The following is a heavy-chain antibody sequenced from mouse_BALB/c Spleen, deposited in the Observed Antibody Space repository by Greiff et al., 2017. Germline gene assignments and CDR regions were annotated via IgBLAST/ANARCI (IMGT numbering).Heavy chain of an antibody. V-gene: IGHV5-17*02. CDR2: ISSGSSTI. Sequence: EVKVVESGGGLVQPGGSRKLSCAASGFTFSSFGMHWVRQAPEKGLEWVAYISSGSSTIYYADTVKGRFTISRDNPKNTLYLQMSSLKSEDTAMYYCARGATAPFAYWGQGTLVTVSA. CDR1: GFTFSSFG. D-gene: IGHD1-2*01. CDR3: ARGATAPFAY. J-gene: IGHJ3*01.